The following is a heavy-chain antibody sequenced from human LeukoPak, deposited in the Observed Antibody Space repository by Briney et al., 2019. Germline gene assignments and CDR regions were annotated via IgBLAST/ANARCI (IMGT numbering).Heavy chain of an antibody. J-gene: IGHJ5*02. CDR2: IYTGGST. CDR1: GVSISSYY. Sequence: SETLSLTCTVSGVSISSYYWNWIRQPAGKGLEWIGRIYTGGSTNYNPSLKSRLTMSVDTSKKQISLRLSSVTAADTAVYYCAREEVNWFDPWGQGTLVIVSS. CDR3: AREEVNWFDP. V-gene: IGHV4-4*07.